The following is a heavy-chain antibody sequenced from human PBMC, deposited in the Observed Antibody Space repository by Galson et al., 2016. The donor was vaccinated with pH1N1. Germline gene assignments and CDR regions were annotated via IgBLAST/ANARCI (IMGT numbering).Heavy chain of an antibody. CDR1: GFTFSSYA. CDR3: ARALFLYDFWRDYQDVFDI. D-gene: IGHD3-3*01. V-gene: IGHV3-23*01. CDR2: ISGSGDST. Sequence: SLRLSCAASGFTFSSYAMTWVRQAPGKGLEWVSTISGSGDSTYYTDSVKGRFTISRDNSKSTLYLQMNSLRAEDTAVYYCARALFLYDFWRDYQDVFDIWGQGTMVTVSS. J-gene: IGHJ3*02.